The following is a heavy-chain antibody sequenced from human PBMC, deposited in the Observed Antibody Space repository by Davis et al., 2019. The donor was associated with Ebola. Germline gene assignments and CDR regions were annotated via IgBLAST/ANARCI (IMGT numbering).Heavy chain of an antibody. V-gene: IGHV3-21*01. CDR2: ISSSSSYI. D-gene: IGHD1-26*01. CDR3: ARLDDGIVGVFNWLDP. Sequence: GESLKISCAASGFTFSSYSMNWVRQAPGKGLEWVSSISSSSSYIYYADSVKGRFTISRDNAKNSLYLQMNSLRAEDTAVYYCARLDDGIVGVFNWLDPWGQGTLVTVSS. CDR1: GFTFSSYS. J-gene: IGHJ5*02.